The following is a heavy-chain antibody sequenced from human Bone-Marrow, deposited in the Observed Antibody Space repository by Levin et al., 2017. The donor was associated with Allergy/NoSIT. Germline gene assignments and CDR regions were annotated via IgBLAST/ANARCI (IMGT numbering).Heavy chain of an antibody. V-gene: IGHV1-8*01. CDR2: MNPNSGNT. D-gene: IGHD6-13*01. CDR1: GYTFTSYD. CDR3: ARKISWQQPQDY. J-gene: IGHJ4*02. Sequence: ASVKVSCKASGYTFTSYDINWVRQATGQGLEWMGWMNPNSGNTGYAQKFQGRVTMTRNTSISTAYMELSSLRSEDTAVYYCARKISWQQPQDYWGQGTLVTVSS.